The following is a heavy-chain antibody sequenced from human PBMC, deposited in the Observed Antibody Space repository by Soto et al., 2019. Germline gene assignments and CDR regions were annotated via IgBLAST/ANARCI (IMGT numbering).Heavy chain of an antibody. Sequence: TSETLSLTCTVSGGSISSCGYYWSWIRQHPGKGLEWIGYIYYSGSTYYNPSLKSRVTISVDTSKNQFSLKLSSVTAADTAVYYCARDLVVVAATADAFDTWGQGTMVTVS. J-gene: IGHJ3*02. CDR2: IYYSGST. CDR1: GGSISSCGYY. D-gene: IGHD2-15*01. CDR3: ARDLVVVAATADAFDT. V-gene: IGHV4-31*03.